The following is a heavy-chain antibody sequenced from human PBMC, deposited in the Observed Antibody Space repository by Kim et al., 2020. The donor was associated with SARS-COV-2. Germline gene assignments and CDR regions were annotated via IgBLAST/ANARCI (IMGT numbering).Heavy chain of an antibody. D-gene: IGHD2-2*02. CDR3: ARGRGYCSSTSCYIDY. J-gene: IGHJ4*02. V-gene: IGHV1-2*02. CDR2: INPNSGGT. CDR1: GYTFTGYY. Sequence: ASVKVSCKASGYTFTGYYMHWVRQAPGQGLEWMGWINPNSGGTNYAQKFQGRVTMTRDTSISTAYMELSRLRSDDTAVYYCARGRGYCSSTSCYIDYWGQGTLVTVSS.